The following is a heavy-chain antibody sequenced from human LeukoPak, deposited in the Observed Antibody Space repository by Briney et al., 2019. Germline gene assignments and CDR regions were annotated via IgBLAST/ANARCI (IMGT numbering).Heavy chain of an antibody. Sequence: GGSLRLSCAASGFTVSSNHMSWVRQAPGKGLEWVSVIYSGGSTYYADSVKGRFTISRDNSKNTLYLQMNSLRAEDTAVYYCARLTYGDYAFDIWGQGTMVTVSS. V-gene: IGHV3-66*01. D-gene: IGHD4-17*01. CDR2: IYSGGST. J-gene: IGHJ3*02. CDR3: ARLTYGDYAFDI. CDR1: GFTVSSNH.